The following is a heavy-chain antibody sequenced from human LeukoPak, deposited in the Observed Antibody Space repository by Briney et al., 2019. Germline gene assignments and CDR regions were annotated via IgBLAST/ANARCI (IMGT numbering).Heavy chain of an antibody. Sequence: PGGSLRLSCAASGFTFSSYGMHWARQAPGKGLEWVAFIRYDGSNKYYADSVKGRFTISRDNSKNTLYLQMNSLRAEDTAVYYCAKDLVDTAIDYWGQGTLVTVSS. V-gene: IGHV3-30*02. CDR1: GFTFSSYG. D-gene: IGHD5-18*01. CDR3: AKDLVDTAIDY. J-gene: IGHJ4*02. CDR2: IRYDGSNK.